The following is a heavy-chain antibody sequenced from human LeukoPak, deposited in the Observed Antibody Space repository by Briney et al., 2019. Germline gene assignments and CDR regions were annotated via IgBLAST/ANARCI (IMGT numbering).Heavy chain of an antibody. CDR1: GFTFSTYG. CDR3: AKDAGYYCDF. Sequence: WGSLRLSCAASGFTFSTYGMHWVRQAPGKGLEWVALISYHGNNKYYADSVQGRFTISRGNSKNTLFLQMTSLRAEDTAVYYCAKDAGYYCDFWGQGTLVTVSS. CDR2: ISYHGNNK. J-gene: IGHJ4*02. V-gene: IGHV3-30*18.